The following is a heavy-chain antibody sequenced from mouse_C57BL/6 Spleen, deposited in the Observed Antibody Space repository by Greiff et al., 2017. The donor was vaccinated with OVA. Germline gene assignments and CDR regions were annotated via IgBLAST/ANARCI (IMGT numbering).Heavy chain of an antibody. J-gene: IGHJ3*01. CDR3: AREHGNYVFAY. Sequence: VQLQQPGAELVRPGSSVKLSCKASGYTFTSYWMHWVKQRPIQGLEWIGNIDPSDSETHYNQKFKDKATLTVDKSSSTAYMQLSSLTSEDSAVYYCAREHGNYVFAYWGQGTLVTVSA. V-gene: IGHV1-52*01. CDR1: GYTFTSYW. CDR2: IDPSDSET. D-gene: IGHD2-1*01.